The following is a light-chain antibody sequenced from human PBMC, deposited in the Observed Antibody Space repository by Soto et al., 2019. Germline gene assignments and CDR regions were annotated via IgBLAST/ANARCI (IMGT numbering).Light chain of an antibody. Sequence: EIVLTQSPGTLSLSPGESATLSCKASESIYINSFAWYYQKPGQPPRLLIYGASTRATGIPDRFSGSGSGTVFVLSIDRLEAEDSGIYYCLQYGASPFTFGPGTRVDIK. J-gene: IGKJ3*01. CDR3: LQYGASPFT. CDR1: ESIYINS. CDR2: GAS. V-gene: IGKV3-20*01.